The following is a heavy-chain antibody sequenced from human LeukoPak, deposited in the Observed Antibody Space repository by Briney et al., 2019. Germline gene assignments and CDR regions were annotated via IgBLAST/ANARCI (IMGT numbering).Heavy chain of an antibody. CDR3: ARLRSIGASGHDASNI. J-gene: IGHJ3*02. CDR2: ISTFNDIT. V-gene: IGHV1-18*01. CDR1: GYTFINNS. D-gene: IGHD6-13*01. Sequence: ASVKVSCKASGYTFINNSISWVRQAPGQGLEWVGWISTFNDITNSAQKLQGRVTLTTDTSTSTAYMELRSLRSDDTAVYYCARLRSIGASGHDASNIWGQGTMVTVSS.